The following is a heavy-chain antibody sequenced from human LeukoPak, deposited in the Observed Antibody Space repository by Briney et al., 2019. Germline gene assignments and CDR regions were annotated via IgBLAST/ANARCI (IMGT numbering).Heavy chain of an antibody. J-gene: IGHJ4*02. V-gene: IGHV1-18*01. CDR3: AREIPFADY. D-gene: IGHD2/OR15-2a*01. Sequence: ASVKVSCKASGYTFASSGISWVRQAPGQGLEWMGWISAYNGNTNYAQKLQGRVTMTTDTSTSTAYMELRSVRSDGTAVYYCAREIPFADYWGQGTLVTVSS. CDR1: GYTFASSG. CDR2: ISAYNGNT.